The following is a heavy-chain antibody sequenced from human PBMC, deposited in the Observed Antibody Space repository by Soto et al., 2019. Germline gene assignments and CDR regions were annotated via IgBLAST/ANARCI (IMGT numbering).Heavy chain of an antibody. CDR3: ARDHTTVTTRHHGDYYYYMDV. CDR2: ISSSSSYI. J-gene: IGHJ6*03. D-gene: IGHD4-4*01. V-gene: IGHV3-21*01. Sequence: GGSLRLSCAASGFTFSSYSMNWVRQAPGKGLEWVSSISSSSSYIYYADSGKGRFTISRDNAKNSLYLQMNSLRAEDTAVYYCARDHTTVTTRHHGDYYYYMDVWGKGTTVTVSS. CDR1: GFTFSSYS.